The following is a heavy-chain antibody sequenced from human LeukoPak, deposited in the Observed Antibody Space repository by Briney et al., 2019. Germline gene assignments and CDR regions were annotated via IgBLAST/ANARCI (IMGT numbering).Heavy chain of an antibody. Sequence: GGSLRLSCAVSGFTFSSYAMSWVRQAPGKGLEWVSAISGSGGSTYYADSVKGRFTISRDNSKNTLYLQMNSLRAEDTAVYYCAKVGRAGTGKDWGQGTLVTVSS. J-gene: IGHJ4*02. CDR3: AKVGRAGTGKD. D-gene: IGHD1/OR15-1a*01. CDR2: ISGSGGST. V-gene: IGHV3-23*01. CDR1: GFTFSSYA.